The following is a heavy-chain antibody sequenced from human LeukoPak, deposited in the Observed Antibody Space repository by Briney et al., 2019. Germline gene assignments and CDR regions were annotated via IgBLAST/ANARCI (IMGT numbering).Heavy chain of an antibody. D-gene: IGHD6-13*01. Sequence: SETLSLTCTVSGGSISSYYWSWIRQPPGKGLEWIGYIYYSGSTNYNPSLKSRVTISVDTSKNQFSLKLSSVTAADTAVYYCARGRVSSSSWYSTYYYYFYMDVWGKGTMVTVSS. CDR1: GGSISSYY. CDR3: ARGRVSSSSWYSTYYYYFYMDV. V-gene: IGHV4-59*01. CDR2: IYYSGST. J-gene: IGHJ6*03.